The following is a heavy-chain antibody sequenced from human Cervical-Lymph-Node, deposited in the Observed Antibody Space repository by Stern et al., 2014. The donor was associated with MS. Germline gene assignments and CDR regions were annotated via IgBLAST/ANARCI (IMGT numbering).Heavy chain of an antibody. CDR2: INPATGAT. J-gene: IGHJ4*02. CDR3: ARDLADYRYYFDS. D-gene: IGHD4-11*01. CDR1: GYSFTDYY. Sequence: QLVKSGTDVKKPGASAKVSCEASGYSFTDYYIHWVRQAPGQGLEWMGWINPATGATTYAQNFQGRVTMTRDTSITTAYMILSRLSSDDTAVYYCARDLADYRYYFDSWGPGTLVTVSS. V-gene: IGHV1-2*02.